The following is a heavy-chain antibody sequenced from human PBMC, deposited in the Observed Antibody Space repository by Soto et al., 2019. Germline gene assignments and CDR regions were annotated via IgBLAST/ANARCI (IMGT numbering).Heavy chain of an antibody. CDR3: ARDRRDGYNYGYYYYGMDV. CDR2: IWYDGSNK. Sequence: QVQLVESGGGVVQPGRSLRLSCAASGFTFSSYGMHWVRQAPGKGLEWVAVIWYDGSNKYYADSVKGRFTISRDNTNTTLSLQMTSLRAEDTAVYYCARDRRDGYNYGYYYYGMDVWGQGTTVTVSS. CDR1: GFTFSSYG. J-gene: IGHJ6*02. D-gene: IGHD5-12*01. V-gene: IGHV3-33*01.